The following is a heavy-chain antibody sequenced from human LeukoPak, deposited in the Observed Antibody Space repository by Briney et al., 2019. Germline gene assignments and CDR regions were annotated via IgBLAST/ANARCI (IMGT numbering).Heavy chain of an antibody. Sequence: AASVKVSCKASGYTFTSYYMHWVRQAPGQGLEWMGIINPSGGSTSYAQKFQGRVTMTRDTSTSTVYMELSSLRSEDTAVYYCARSRLWSGYYRYYFDYWGQGTLVTVS. V-gene: IGHV1-46*01. D-gene: IGHD3-3*01. CDR1: GYTFTSYY. CDR3: ARSRLWSGYYRYYFDY. J-gene: IGHJ4*02. CDR2: INPSGGST.